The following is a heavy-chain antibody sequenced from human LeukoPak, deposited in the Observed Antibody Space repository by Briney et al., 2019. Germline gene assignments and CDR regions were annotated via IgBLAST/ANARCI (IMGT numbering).Heavy chain of an antibody. D-gene: IGHD2-2*01. CDR2: INPSGGST. J-gene: IGHJ6*03. CDR1: GDTFTSYY. Sequence: GASVKVSCKASGDTFTSYYMHWVRQAPGQGLEWMGIINPSGGSTSYAQKFQGRVTMTRDTSTSTVYMELSSLRSEDTAVYYCARQDIVVVPAAIPSPHPGPYYYYYMDVWGKGTTVTVSS. CDR3: ARQDIVVVPAAIPSPHPGPYYYYYMDV. V-gene: IGHV1-46*01.